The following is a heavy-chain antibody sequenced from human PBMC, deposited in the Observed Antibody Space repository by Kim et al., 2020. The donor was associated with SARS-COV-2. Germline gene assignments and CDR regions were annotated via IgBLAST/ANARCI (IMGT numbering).Heavy chain of an antibody. V-gene: IGHV4-59*01. J-gene: IGHJ6*02. CDR1: GGSISSYY. D-gene: IGHD3-10*01. CDR3: ARYYGRSRFYGLDV. Sequence: SETLSLTCTVSGGSISSYYWSWIRQPPGKGLEWIGYIYYSGGTIYNPSLKSRVTISVDTSKNQFSLNLNSMTAADTAIYYCARYYGRSRFYGLDVLGQGT. CDR2: IYYSGGT.